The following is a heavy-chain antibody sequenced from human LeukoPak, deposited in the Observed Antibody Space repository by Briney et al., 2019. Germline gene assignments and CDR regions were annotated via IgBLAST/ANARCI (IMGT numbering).Heavy chain of an antibody. CDR3: TKDPFLYTDIDRSGYLAY. V-gene: IGHV3-21*04. Sequence: PGGSLRLSCAASGFTFSNYNITWVRQAPGKGLEWVSSISSGSTYIYYADSVKGRFTISRDNAKNSLYLQMNSLRAEDTAVYYCTKDPFLYTDIDRSGYLAYWGQGSLST. CDR1: GFTFSNYN. J-gene: IGHJ4*02. D-gene: IGHD3-22*01. CDR2: ISSGSTYI.